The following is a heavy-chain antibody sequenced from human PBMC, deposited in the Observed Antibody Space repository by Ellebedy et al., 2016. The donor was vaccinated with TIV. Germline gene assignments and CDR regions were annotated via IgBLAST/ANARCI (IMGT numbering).Heavy chain of an antibody. CDR1: GTSISSYY. D-gene: IGHD6-13*01. V-gene: IGHV4-59*08. J-gene: IGHJ4*02. Sequence: SETLSLTCTVSGTSISSYYWSWIRQPPGKGLEWIGYISNSGTASYNPSLRSRVTISGDTSKNQLSLKLNSVTAADTAVYYCARQSGAAAGFLDYWGQGTPVTVSS. CDR2: ISNSGTA. CDR3: ARQSGAAAGFLDY.